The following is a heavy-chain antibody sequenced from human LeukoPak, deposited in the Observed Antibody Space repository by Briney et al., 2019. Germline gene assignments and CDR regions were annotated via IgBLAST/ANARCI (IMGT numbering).Heavy chain of an antibody. CDR2: ISGSGGST. V-gene: IGHV3-23*01. CDR1: GFTFSSYA. J-gene: IGHJ4*02. D-gene: IGHD3-22*01. Sequence: GSLRLSCAASGFTFSSYAMSWVRQAPGKGLEWVSAISGSGGSTYYADSVKGRFTISRDNSKNTLYLQMNSLRAEDTAVYYCAKDTSMIVVVLNYFDYWGQGTLVTVSS. CDR3: AKDTSMIVVVLNYFDY.